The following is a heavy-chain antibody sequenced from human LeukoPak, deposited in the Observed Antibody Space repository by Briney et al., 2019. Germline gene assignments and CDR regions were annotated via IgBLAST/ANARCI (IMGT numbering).Heavy chain of an antibody. CDR2: INHSGST. CDR1: GGSFSGYY. J-gene: IGHJ4*02. V-gene: IGHV4-34*01. D-gene: IGHD3-22*01. Sequence: KPSETLSLTCAVYGGSFSGYYWRWIGQPPGKGLEWIGEINHSGSTNYNPSLKSRVTISVDTSKNQFSLKLSSVTAADTAVYYCARVVYYYDSSGYFDYWGQGTLVTVSS. CDR3: ARVVYYYDSSGYFDY.